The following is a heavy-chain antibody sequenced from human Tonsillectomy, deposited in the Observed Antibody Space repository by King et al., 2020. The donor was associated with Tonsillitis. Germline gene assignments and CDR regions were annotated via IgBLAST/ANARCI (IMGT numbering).Heavy chain of an antibody. CDR3: ARGVEDSSGLGLYYYYYMDV. CDR2: IYYSGST. V-gene: IGHV4-59*01. Sequence: QLQESGPGLVKPSETLSLTCTVSGGSISGYYWSWIRQPPGKGLEWIGYIYYSGSTNYNPSLKSRVTISVDTSKNQFSLKLSSVTAADTAVYYCARGVEDSSGLGLYYYYYMDVWGKGTTVTVSS. CDR1: GGSISGYY. J-gene: IGHJ6*03. D-gene: IGHD3-22*01.